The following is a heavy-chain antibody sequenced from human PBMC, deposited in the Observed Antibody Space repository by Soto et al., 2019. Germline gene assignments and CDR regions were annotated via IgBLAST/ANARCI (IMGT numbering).Heavy chain of an antibody. CDR3: ASHRSTETFDY. J-gene: IGHJ4*02. CDR2: IYYSGST. CDR1: GGSISSSSYY. Sequence: SETLSLTCTVSGGSISSSSYYWGWIRQPPGKGLEWIGSIYYSGSTYYNPSLKSRVTISVDTSKNQFSLKLSSVTAADTAVYYCASHRSTETFDYWGQGTLVTVSS. V-gene: IGHV4-39*01.